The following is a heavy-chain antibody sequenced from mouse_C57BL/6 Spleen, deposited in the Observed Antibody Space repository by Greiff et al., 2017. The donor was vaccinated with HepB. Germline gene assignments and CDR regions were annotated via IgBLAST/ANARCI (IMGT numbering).Heavy chain of an antibody. J-gene: IGHJ2*01. CDR3: ARGITTVKGDY. D-gene: IGHD1-1*01. V-gene: IGHV1-55*01. CDR2: IYPGSGST. CDR1: GYTFTSYW. Sequence: VQLQQSGAELVKPGASVKMSCKASGYTFTSYWITWVKQRPGQGLEWIGDIYPGSGSTNYNEKFKSKATLTVDTSSSTAYMQLSSLTSEDSAVYYCARGITTVKGDYWGQGTTLTVSS.